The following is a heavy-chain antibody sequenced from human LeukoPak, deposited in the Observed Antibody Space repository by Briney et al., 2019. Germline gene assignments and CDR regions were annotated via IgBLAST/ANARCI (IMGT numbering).Heavy chain of an antibody. CDR3: ARVSSSWSGSFGY. CDR2: INAGNGNT. D-gene: IGHD6-13*01. CDR1: GGTFSSYA. V-gene: IGHV1-3*01. J-gene: IGHJ4*02. Sequence: GSSVKVSCKASGGTFSSYAMHWVRQAPGQRPEWMGWINAGNGNTKYSQKFQGRVTITRDTSASTAYMELSSLRAEDTAVYYCARVSSSWSGSFGYWGQGTLVTVSS.